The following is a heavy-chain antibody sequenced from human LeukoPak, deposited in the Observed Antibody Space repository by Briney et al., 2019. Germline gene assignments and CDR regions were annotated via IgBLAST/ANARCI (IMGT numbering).Heavy chain of an antibody. CDR3: VLPVMILNGYFHH. CDR2: ISYGANNK. V-gene: IGHV3-30*03. D-gene: IGHD3-3*01. CDR1: GFTFSSYA. Sequence: GGSLRLSCAASGFTFSSYAMRWVRQAPGKGLEWVAVISYGANNKYYADSVKGRFTISRDNSNNTLYLQMDSLRAEDTAVYYCVLPVMILNGYFHHWGQGTLVTVSS. J-gene: IGHJ1*01.